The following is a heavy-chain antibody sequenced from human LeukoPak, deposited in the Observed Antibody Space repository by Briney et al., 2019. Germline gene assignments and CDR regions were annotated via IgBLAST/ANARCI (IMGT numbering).Heavy chain of an antibody. D-gene: IGHD6-13*01. J-gene: IGHJ4*02. Sequence: PSETLSLTCSVSGGSISSYYCSWVRQPAGKGLEWIGRIYSSGSTNYNPSLNSRVTMSVDTSNNQFSLRLTSVTAADTAVYYCARGTTAAAGIFDCWGQGTLVTVSS. V-gene: IGHV4-4*07. CDR1: GGSISSYY. CDR3: ARGTTAAAGIFDC. CDR2: IYSSGST.